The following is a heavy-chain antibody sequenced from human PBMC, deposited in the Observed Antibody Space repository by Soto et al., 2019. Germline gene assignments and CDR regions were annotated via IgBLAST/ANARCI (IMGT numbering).Heavy chain of an antibody. CDR1: GYTFTSYG. Sequence: ASVKVSCKASGYTFTSYGISWVRQAPGQGLEWMGWISAYNGNTNYAQKLQGRVTMTTDTSTSTAYMELRSLRSDDTAVYYCARIYCSGGSCYSPFDYCGQGTLVTVSS. J-gene: IGHJ4*02. CDR2: ISAYNGNT. CDR3: ARIYCSGGSCYSPFDY. D-gene: IGHD2-15*01. V-gene: IGHV1-18*01.